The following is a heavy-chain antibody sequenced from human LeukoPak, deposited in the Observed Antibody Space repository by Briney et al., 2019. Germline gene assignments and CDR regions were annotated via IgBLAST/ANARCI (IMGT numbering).Heavy chain of an antibody. V-gene: IGHV1-3*01. Sequence: GASVSVSCKASGYTFTSYAMHWVRQAPGQRREGMGWINAGNGNTKYSQKFQGRVTITRDTSASTAYMELSSLRSEDTDVYYCARISPLDYYGSGSYYGGADYWGQGTRVTV. CDR3: ARISPLDYYGSGSYYGGADY. J-gene: IGHJ4*02. D-gene: IGHD3-10*01. CDR2: INAGNGNT. CDR1: GYTFTSYA.